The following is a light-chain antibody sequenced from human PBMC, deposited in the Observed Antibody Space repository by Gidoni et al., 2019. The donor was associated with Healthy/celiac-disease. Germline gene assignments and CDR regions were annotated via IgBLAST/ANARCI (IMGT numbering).Light chain of an antibody. CDR1: QRISSY. CDR2: AAS. V-gene: IGKV1-39*01. CDR3: QQCYSTPPLT. Sequence: EIQMTPTPSSLSASVGDRVTITCRASQRISSYLTWYQQKPGKAPKLLIYAASSLQSGVPSRFSGSGSGTYFTLPISSLQPEDFATYYCQQCYSTPPLTFGGGTKVEIK. J-gene: IGKJ4*01.